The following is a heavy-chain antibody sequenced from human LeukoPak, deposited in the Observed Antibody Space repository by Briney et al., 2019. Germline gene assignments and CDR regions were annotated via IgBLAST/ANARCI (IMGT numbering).Heavy chain of an antibody. D-gene: IGHD2-2*03. J-gene: IGHJ6*02. CDR2: FSLDSDNV. V-gene: IGHV3-9*01. CDR1: GFTFHEKYA. CDR3: TKDMDPGGINV. Sequence: PGGSLRLSCGASGFTFHEKYAMHWVRQAPGKGLEWVLGFSLDSDNVGYADSVRGRFTVSRDRAKNSLYLQMNYLRPEDTALYFCTKDMDPGGINVWGQGTTVIVSS.